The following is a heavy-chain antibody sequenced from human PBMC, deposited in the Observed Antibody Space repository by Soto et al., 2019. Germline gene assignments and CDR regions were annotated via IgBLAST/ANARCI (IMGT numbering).Heavy chain of an antibody. CDR2: IIPIFGTA. Sequence: SVKVSCKASGGTFSSYAISWVRQAPGQGLGWMGGIIPIFGTANYAQKFQGRVTITADESTSTAYMELSSLRSEDTAVYYCAGDYDSSGYYYDYWGQGTLVTVSS. J-gene: IGHJ4*02. V-gene: IGHV1-69*13. CDR1: GGTFSSYA. D-gene: IGHD3-22*01. CDR3: AGDYDSSGYYYDY.